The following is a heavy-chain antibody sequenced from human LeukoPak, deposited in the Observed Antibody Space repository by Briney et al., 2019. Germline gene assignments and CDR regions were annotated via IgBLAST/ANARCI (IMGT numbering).Heavy chain of an antibody. CDR3: ARIGHYDYVWGSYRFPNWFDP. CDR1: GGSISSYY. CDR2: IYYSGGT. Sequence: SEILSLTCTVSGGSISSYYWSWIRQPPGKGLEWIGYIYYSGGTNYNPSLKSRVTISVDTSKNQFSLKLSSVTAADTAVYYCARIGHYDYVWGSYRFPNWFDPWGQGTLVTVSS. D-gene: IGHD3-16*02. V-gene: IGHV4-59*08. J-gene: IGHJ5*02.